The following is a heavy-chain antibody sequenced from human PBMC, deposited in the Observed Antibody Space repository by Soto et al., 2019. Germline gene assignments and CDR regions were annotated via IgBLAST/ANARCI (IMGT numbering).Heavy chain of an antibody. Sequence: PSETLSLTCAVYGGSFSGYYWSWIRQPPGKGLERIGEINHSGSTNYNPSLKSRVTISVDTSKNQFSLKLSSVTAADTAVYYCARGRSSIAARGRTFHYNGLDVWGQGTTVTVSS. CDR3: ARGRSSIAARGRTFHYNGLDV. CDR2: INHSGST. J-gene: IGHJ6*02. CDR1: GGSFSGYY. D-gene: IGHD6-6*01. V-gene: IGHV4-34*01.